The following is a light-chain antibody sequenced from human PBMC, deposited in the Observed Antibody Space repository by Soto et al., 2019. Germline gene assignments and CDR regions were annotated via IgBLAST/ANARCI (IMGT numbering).Light chain of an antibody. V-gene: IGKV2-28*01. CDR2: LGS. CDR1: QSLLHSNGYNY. J-gene: IGKJ1*01. Sequence: DLVMTQSPLSLPVTPGEPASISFRSSQSLLHSNGYNYLDWYLQRPGQSPQVLIYLGSNRFSGVPDRFSGSGAGTDFTLKISRVEAEDVGVYYCMQATHCPRTFGQGTKVDIK. CDR3: MQATHCPRT.